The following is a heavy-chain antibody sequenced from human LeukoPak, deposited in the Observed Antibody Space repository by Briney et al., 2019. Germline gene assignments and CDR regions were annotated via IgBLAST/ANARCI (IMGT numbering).Heavy chain of an antibody. CDR1: GFTFGSYW. Sequence: PGGSLRLSCAASGFTFGSYWMYWVRQAPGKGLMWVSRITSDGSSTSYADSVKGRFTISRDNAKNTLYLQMNSLRAEDTAVYYCARGSAKGGRGLQWLVQGVNDYWGQGTLVTVSS. D-gene: IGHD6-19*01. CDR3: ARGSAKGGRGLQWLVQGVNDY. J-gene: IGHJ4*02. CDR2: ITSDGSST. V-gene: IGHV3-74*01.